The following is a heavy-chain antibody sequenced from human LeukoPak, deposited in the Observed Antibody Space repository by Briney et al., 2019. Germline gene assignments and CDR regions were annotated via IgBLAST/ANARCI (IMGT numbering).Heavy chain of an antibody. D-gene: IGHD6-13*01. V-gene: IGHV3-23*01. CDR3: AKGGRITAVLPFDY. CDR2: ISGSGGST. J-gene: IGHJ4*02. Sequence: GGSLRLSCAASGFTFSSYVMSWVRQAPGKGLEWVSAISGSGGSTYYADSVKGRFTISRDNSKNTLYLQVSSLRAEDTAVYRCAKGGRITAVLPFDYWGQRTLVTVSS. CDR1: GFTFSSYV.